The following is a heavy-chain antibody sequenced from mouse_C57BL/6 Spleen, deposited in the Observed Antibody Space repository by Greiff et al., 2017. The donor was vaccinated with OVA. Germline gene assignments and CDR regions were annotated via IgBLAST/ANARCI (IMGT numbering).Heavy chain of an antibody. J-gene: IGHJ2*01. V-gene: IGHV1-52*01. D-gene: IGHD2-10*01. CDR1: GYTFTSYW. CDR3: ARGGPTGPLDD. Sequence: QVQLQQPGAELVRPGSSVKLSCKASGYTFTSYWMHWVKQRPIQGLEWIGNIDPSDSETHYNQKFKDKATLTVDKSSSTAYMQLSSLTSEDSAVYYCARGGPTGPLDDWGQGTTLTVSS. CDR2: IDPSDSET.